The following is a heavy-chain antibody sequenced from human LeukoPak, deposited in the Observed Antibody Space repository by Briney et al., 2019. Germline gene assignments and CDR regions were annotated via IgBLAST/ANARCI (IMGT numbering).Heavy chain of an antibody. CDR1: GGSISSYY. V-gene: IGHV4-59*01. CDR3: ARAPPYNWDYLKYYYYMDV. J-gene: IGHJ6*03. Sequence: SETLSLTCTVSGGSISSYYWSWIRQPPGKGLEWIGYIYYSGSTNNNPSLKSRVTISVDTSKNQFSLKLNSVTAADTAVYYCARAPPYNWDYLKYYYYMDVWGKGTTVTVSS. D-gene: IGHD1-7*01. CDR2: IYYSGST.